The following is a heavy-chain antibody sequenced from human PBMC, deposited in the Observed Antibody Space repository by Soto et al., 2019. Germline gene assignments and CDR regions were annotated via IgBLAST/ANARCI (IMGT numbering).Heavy chain of an antibody. V-gene: IGHV4-34*01. J-gene: IGHJ6*02. D-gene: IGHD3-10*01. Sequence: SETLSLTCAVYGGSFSGYYWSWIRQPPGKGLEWIGEINHSGSTNYNPSLKSRVTISVDTSKNQFSLKLSSVTAADTAVYYCARGLGPSGGMDVWGQGITVTVSS. CDR1: GGSFSGYY. CDR3: ARGLGPSGGMDV. CDR2: INHSGST.